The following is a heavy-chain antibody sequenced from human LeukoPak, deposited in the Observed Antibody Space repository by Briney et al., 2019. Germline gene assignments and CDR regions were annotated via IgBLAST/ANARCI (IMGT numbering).Heavy chain of an antibody. V-gene: IGHV3-30*02. D-gene: IGHD2-21*02. J-gene: IGHJ6*03. CDR2: IRSDGNNK. Sequence: GGSLRLSCAASGFTFSTYGMHWVRQAPGKGLEWVAFIRSDGNNKYYADSVKGRFIISRHNSKNTLYLQMNSLRAEDTAVYYCAKDDFKYYYYYMDVWGKGTTVTVSS. CDR3: AKDDFKYYYYYMDV. CDR1: GFTFSTYG.